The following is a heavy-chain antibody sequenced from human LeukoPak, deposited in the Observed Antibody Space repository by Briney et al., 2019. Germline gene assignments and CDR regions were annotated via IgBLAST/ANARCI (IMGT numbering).Heavy chain of an antibody. CDR1: RFTFRDHF. J-gene: IGHJ4*02. D-gene: IGHD4-17*01. Sequence: KPGGSLRLSCAASRFTFRDHFMSWIRQPPGKGLEYVSYISSSGSDTYYSDSVKGRFTVSRDNAKNSLFLQMNSLGAEDTAVYYCATAPTEDGDGSSPGYWGQGTLVTVSS. CDR2: ISSSGSDT. CDR3: ATAPTEDGDGSSPGY. V-gene: IGHV3-11*04.